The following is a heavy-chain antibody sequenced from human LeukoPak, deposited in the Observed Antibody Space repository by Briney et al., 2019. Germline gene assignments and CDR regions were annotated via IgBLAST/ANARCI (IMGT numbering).Heavy chain of an antibody. Sequence: ASVKVSCKASGYTFTSHYMHWVRQAPGQGLEWMGKINPSGGSTSYAQRFQGRVTMTRDMSTNTVYMELSSLRSEDTAVYYCARDPPYYYDTKDYMDVWGKGTTVTVSS. CDR3: ARDPPYYYDTKDYMDV. CDR1: GYTFTSHY. CDR2: INPSGGST. J-gene: IGHJ6*03. D-gene: IGHD3-22*01. V-gene: IGHV1-46*01.